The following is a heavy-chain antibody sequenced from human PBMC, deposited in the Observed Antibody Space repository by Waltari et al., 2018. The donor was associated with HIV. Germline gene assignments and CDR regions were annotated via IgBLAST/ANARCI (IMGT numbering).Heavy chain of an antibody. V-gene: IGHV4-39*01. D-gene: IGHD4-4*01. J-gene: IGHJ5*02. CDR3: ARSFSGYSNYFDP. CDR1: GGSMTSSSYY. Sequence: QLQLQGSGPGLVKSSETLSLTCTVSGGSMTSSSYYSGWIRQPPGKGLEWIGSMSYSGSTYHNPSLRSRLTISVDTSKNQFSLKLTSVTAADTAVYYCARSFSGYSNYFDPWGQGTLVTVSS. CDR2: MSYSGST.